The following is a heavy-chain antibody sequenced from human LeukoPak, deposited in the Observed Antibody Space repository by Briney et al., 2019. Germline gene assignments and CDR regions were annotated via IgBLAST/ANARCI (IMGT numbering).Heavy chain of an antibody. Sequence: GALRLSCAASGFTFSSYGMHWVRQAPGKGLEWVAVIWYDGSNEYYADSVKGRFTISRDNSKNTLYLRMNSLRAEDTAVYYCARDRGVSVTTYWFDPWGQGTLVTVSS. D-gene: IGHD4-17*01. V-gene: IGHV3-33*01. CDR3: ARDRGVSVTTYWFDP. CDR2: IWYDGSNE. J-gene: IGHJ5*02. CDR1: GFTFSSYG.